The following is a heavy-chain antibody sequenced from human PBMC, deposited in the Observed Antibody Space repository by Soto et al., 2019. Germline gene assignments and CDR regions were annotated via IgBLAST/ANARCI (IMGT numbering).Heavy chain of an antibody. V-gene: IGHV1-8*01. CDR3: ARGNGDYVSGAFDI. CDR1: GYTFTSYN. D-gene: IGHD4-17*01. J-gene: IGHJ3*02. CDR2: TNPQSGNT. Sequence: QVQLVQSGAEVRKPGASVKVSCMASGYTFTSYNINWVRQATGQGLEWMGWTNPQSGNTGFEQKYQGRVTMTRNTSIGTAYMELSVLRSEDTAVYYCARGNGDYVSGAFDIWGQGTMVTVSS.